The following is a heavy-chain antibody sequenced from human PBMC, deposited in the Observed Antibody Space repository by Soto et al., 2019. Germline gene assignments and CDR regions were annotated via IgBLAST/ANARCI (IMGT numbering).Heavy chain of an antibody. D-gene: IGHD7-27*01. Sequence: QVPMVQSGAEVKKPGASVKVSCKASGYTFTSYDISWVRQATGQGPEWMGWINPDSGYAGYAQKFQGRVTMTRDTSTYTTYMELSGLTSEDTAVYYCARDGLGRGSGWVDPWGQGTLVTVSS. V-gene: IGHV1-8*01. CDR2: INPDSGYA. J-gene: IGHJ5*02. CDR3: ARDGLGRGSGWVDP. CDR1: GYTFTSYD.